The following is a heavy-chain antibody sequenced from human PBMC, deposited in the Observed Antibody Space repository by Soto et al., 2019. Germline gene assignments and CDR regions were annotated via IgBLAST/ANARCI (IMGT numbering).Heavy chain of an antibody. Sequence: GESLKISCAASEFTFSDYWMDWVRQLPGEGLVWVSRINSDGSRKTYADSVKGRFTISRDNAKNTLYLQMNGLRAEDTAVYYCAREAFWSGYPFDYWGPGILVTVSS. CDR1: EFTFSDYW. J-gene: IGHJ4*02. D-gene: IGHD3-3*01. CDR3: AREAFWSGYPFDY. V-gene: IGHV3-74*01. CDR2: INSDGSRK.